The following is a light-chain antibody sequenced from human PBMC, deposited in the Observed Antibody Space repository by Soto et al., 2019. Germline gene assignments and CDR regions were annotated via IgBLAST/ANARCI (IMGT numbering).Light chain of an antibody. CDR1: QNINKN. J-gene: IGKJ2*01. V-gene: IGKV1-39*01. CDR3: QQSYSSPRT. Sequence: DIQMTQSPSSLSASVGDRVTITCRASQNINKNLNWYHQKPGKAPKLLIYAASSLQSWVPSRFSGSGSGTDSTLTISSLQTDDFATYYCQQSYSSPRTFGQGTKLEI. CDR2: AAS.